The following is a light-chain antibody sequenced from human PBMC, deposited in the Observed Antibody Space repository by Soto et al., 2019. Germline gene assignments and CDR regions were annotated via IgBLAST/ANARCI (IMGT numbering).Light chain of an antibody. J-gene: IGLJ1*01. Sequence: QSVLTQPASVSGSPGQSITVSCTGTSSDVGGYKYVSWYQHHPGRAPKLMIYKVNNRPSGVSHRFSGSKSGNTASLTISGLQPEDEADYYCSSYTTSSTLVFGTGTKVTVL. CDR1: SSDVGGYKY. CDR2: KVN. CDR3: SSYTTSSTLV. V-gene: IGLV2-14*01.